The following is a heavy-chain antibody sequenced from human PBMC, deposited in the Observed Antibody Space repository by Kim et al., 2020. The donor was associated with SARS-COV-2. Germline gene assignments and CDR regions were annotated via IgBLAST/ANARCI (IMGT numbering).Heavy chain of an antibody. CDR3: ARDCGYSYGFYYGMDV. CDR2: IYHSGST. Sequence: SETLSLTCAVSGGSISSSNWWSWVRQPPGKGLEWIGEIYHSGSTNYNPSLKSRVTISVDKSKNQFSLKLSSVTTADTAVYYCARDCGYSYGFYYGMDVWGQGTTVTVSS. CDR1: GGSISSSNW. D-gene: IGHD5-18*01. V-gene: IGHV4-4*02. J-gene: IGHJ6*02.